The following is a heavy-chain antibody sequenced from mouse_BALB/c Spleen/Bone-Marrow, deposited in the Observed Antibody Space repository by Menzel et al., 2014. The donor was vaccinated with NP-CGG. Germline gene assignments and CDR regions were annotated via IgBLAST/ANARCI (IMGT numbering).Heavy chain of an antibody. CDR1: GYTFTTYW. CDR2: IYPGSGNA. Sequence: GSELVRPGASVKLSCKASGYTFTTYWMHWVKQRHGQGLEWIGNIYPGSGNANYDEKFKSRGTLTVDTSSSTDYMHLSGLTSEDSAVYYCTRWNGNYGGFAYWGQGTLVTVSA. CDR3: TRWNGNYGGFAY. J-gene: IGHJ3*01. V-gene: IGHV1S22*01. D-gene: IGHD2-1*01.